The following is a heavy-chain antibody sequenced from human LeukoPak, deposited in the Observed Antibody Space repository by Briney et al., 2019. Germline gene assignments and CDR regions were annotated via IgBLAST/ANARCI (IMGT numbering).Heavy chain of an antibody. CDR2: FDPEDGET. J-gene: IGHJ3*02. D-gene: IGHD3-10*01. V-gene: IGHV1-24*01. CDR1: GYTLTELS. Sequence: GASVKVSRKVSGYTLTELSMHWVRQAPGKGLEWMGGFDPEDGETIYAQKFQGRVTMTEDTSTDTAYMELSSLRSEDTAVYYCATDLWSSDAFDIWGQGTMVTVSS. CDR3: ATDLWSSDAFDI.